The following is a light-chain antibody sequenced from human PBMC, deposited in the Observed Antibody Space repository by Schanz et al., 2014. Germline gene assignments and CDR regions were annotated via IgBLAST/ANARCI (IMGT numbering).Light chain of an antibody. V-gene: IGLV1-40*01. J-gene: IGLJ3*02. CDR3: CSFAGGPWV. Sequence: QSVLTQPPSVSGAPGQRVTISCTGSSSNIGAGYDVHWYQQLPGTAPKLLIYGNNNRASGVPDRFSGSKSDTSASLAITGLQAEDEADYYCCSFAGGPWVFGGGTKLTVL. CDR2: GNN. CDR1: SSNIGAGYD.